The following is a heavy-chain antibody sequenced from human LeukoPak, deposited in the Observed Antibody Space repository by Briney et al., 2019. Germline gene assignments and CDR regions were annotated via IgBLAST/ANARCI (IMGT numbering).Heavy chain of an antibody. D-gene: IGHD6-13*01. J-gene: IGHJ4*02. CDR3: AVGGSSWYGSSFDY. CDR2: IYYSGST. V-gene: IGHV4-59*01. CDR1: GGSISSYY. Sequence: SETLSLTCTVSGGSISSYYWRWIRQPPGKGLEWIGYIYYSGSTNYNPSLKSRVTISVDTSKNQFSLKLSSVTAADTAVYYCAVGGSSWYGSSFDYWGQGTLVTVSS.